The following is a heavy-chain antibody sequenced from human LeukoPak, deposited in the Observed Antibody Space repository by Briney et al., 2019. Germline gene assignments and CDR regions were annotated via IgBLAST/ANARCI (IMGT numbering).Heavy chain of an antibody. V-gene: IGHV4-59*01. Sequence: PSETLSLTCTVSGASISDYYWSWIRQPPGKGLEWIGYIYYSGSTNYNPSLKSRVTISVDTSKNQFSLKLSSVTAADTAVYYCARDEVAAAGLDYWGQGTLVTVSS. CDR1: GASISDYY. CDR3: ARDEVAAAGLDY. J-gene: IGHJ4*02. CDR2: IYYSGST. D-gene: IGHD6-13*01.